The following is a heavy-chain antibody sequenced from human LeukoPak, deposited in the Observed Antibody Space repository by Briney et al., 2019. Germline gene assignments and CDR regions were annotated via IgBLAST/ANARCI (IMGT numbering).Heavy chain of an antibody. D-gene: IGHD5-18*01. CDR3: ARGGYSYGYHQRGSFDNWFDP. V-gene: IGHV1-69*05. Sequence: SVKVSCKASGGTFSSYAISWVRQAPGQGLEWMGRIIPIFGTANYTQKFQGRVTMTRDTSTSTVYMELSSLRSEDTAVYYCARGGYSYGYHQRGSFDNWFDPWGQGTLVTVSS. J-gene: IGHJ5*02. CDR1: GGTFSSYA. CDR2: IIPIFGTA.